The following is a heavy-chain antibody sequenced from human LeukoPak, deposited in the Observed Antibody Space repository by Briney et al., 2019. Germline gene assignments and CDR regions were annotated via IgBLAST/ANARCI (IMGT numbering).Heavy chain of an antibody. J-gene: IGHJ4*02. Sequence: PGGSLRLSCAASGFTFDDYGMSLVRQAPGKGLEWVSGINWNGGSTGYADSVKGRFTISRDNAKNSLYLQMNSLRAEDTALYYCARGVYDSSGYYFRRYYFDYWGQGTLVTVSS. D-gene: IGHD3-22*01. CDR1: GFTFDDYG. CDR2: INWNGGST. CDR3: ARGVYDSSGYYFRRYYFDY. V-gene: IGHV3-20*04.